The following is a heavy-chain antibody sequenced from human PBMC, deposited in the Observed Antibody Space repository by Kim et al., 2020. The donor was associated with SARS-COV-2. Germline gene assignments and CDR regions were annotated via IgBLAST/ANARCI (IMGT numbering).Heavy chain of an antibody. CDR3: ARGIYP. CDR2: INHSGST. Sequence: SETLSLTCAVYGGSFSGYYWSWIRQPPGKGLEWIGEINHSGSTNYNPSLKSRVTISVDTSKNQFSLELSSVTAADTAVYYCARGIYPWGQGTLVTVSS. J-gene: IGHJ5*02. CDR1: GGSFSGYY. V-gene: IGHV4-34*01. D-gene: IGHD3-3*01.